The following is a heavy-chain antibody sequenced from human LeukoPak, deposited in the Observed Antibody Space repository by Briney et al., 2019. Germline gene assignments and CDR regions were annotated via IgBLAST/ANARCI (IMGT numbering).Heavy chain of an antibody. CDR1: GGSISSNY. Sequence: SETLSLTCPVSGGSISSNYWSWIRQPAGKGLEWIGRIYTSGSTNYNPSLKSRVTMSVDTSKNQFSLKLSSVTAADTAVYYCARRVVVAANIYYFDYWGQGTLVTVSS. CDR3: ARRVVVAANIYYFDY. CDR2: IYTSGST. V-gene: IGHV4-4*07. J-gene: IGHJ4*02. D-gene: IGHD2-15*01.